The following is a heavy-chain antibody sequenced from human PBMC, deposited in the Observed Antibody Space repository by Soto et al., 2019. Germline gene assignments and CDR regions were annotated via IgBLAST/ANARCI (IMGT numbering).Heavy chain of an antibody. CDR1: GFIFSSYG. V-gene: IGHV3-30*18. D-gene: IGHD1-26*01. CDR2: ISNDASNK. CDR3: AKDGIVGGPSRTWFDY. J-gene: IGHJ4*02. Sequence: QVQLVESGGGVVQPGRSLRLSCATSGFIFSSYGMHWVRQTPGKGLEWVAAISNDASNKEYVDSVKGRFTISRDNSKNTLYLQMDSLRLEDTATYYCAKDGIVGGPSRTWFDYWGQGTLVTVSS.